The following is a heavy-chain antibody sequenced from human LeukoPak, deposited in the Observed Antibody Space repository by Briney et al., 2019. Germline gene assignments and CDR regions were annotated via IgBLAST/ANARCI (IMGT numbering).Heavy chain of an antibody. J-gene: IGHJ4*02. V-gene: IGHV1-3*04. CDR3: ARGGKQWRGGNYFDS. CDR1: GYTFTDYA. CDR2: ITTGRGET. Sequence: GASVKVSCKASGYTFTDYALHWVSQAPGQSLEWMGWITTGRGETRYSQEVQRRITFTRDTSASTVYMDLSDLRSDDTAVYYCARGGKQWRGGNYFDSWGQGTLVAVSS. D-gene: IGHD6-19*01.